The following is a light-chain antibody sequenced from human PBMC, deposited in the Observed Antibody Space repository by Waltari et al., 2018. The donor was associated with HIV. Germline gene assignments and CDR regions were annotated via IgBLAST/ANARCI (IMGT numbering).Light chain of an antibody. Sequence: EVVLTQSPGTLSLFPEVRATLSCRASQSVDRNYLAWYQQKPGQAPRLLIYSAPTRVTGIPDRFIGSGSGTDFSLTISSLEPEDSAVYLCQHFGTSPYNFGQGTKLEIK. J-gene: IGKJ2*01. CDR2: SAP. CDR3: QHFGTSPYN. V-gene: IGKV3-20*01. CDR1: QSVDRNY.